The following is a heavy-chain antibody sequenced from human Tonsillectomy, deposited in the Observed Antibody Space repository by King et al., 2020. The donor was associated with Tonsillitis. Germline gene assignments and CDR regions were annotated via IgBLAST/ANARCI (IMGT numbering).Heavy chain of an antibody. CDR2: ISSSSSYI. CDR1: GFPFSSYS. D-gene: IGHD3-10*01. V-gene: IGHV3-21*01. Sequence: EVQLVESGGGLVKPGGSLRLSCAASGFPFSSYSMKWVRQAPGKGLECVSSISSSSSYIYYTDSVKGRFTISRDNAKNSLYLQMNSLRAEDTAVYYCARRPTSVTHQEQGSGEPLRDYWGQGTLVTVSS. CDR3: ARRPTSVTHQEQGSGEPLRDY. J-gene: IGHJ4*02.